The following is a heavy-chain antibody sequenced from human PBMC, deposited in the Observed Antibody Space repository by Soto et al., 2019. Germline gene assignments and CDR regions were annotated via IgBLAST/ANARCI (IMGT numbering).Heavy chain of an antibody. CDR1: GFRFTSYA. CDR3: ARVGYGDLAQ. D-gene: IGHD4-17*01. J-gene: IGHJ4*02. V-gene: IGHV3-23*01. CDR2: VTLSGDYT. Sequence: GGSLRLSCVASGFRFTSYAMAWVRQAPGMGLEWVCTVTLSGDYTYYADPVKGRFTISRDNSKNTVYLQLSSLRTDDTAVYYCARVGYGDLAQWGQGTWVTVSS.